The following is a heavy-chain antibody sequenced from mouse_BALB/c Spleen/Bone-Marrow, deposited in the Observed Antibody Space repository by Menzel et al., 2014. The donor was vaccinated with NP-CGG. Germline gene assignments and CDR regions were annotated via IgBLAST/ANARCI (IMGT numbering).Heavy chain of an antibody. CDR2: IHPGTSDT. J-gene: IGHJ2*01. D-gene: IGHD3-1*01. V-gene: IGHV1-5*01. CDR1: GYTFSNYW. CDR3: TTLARNNFDY. Sequence: VQLQQSGTVLARPGAAVKMSCKASGYTFSNYWMHWIKQRPGQGRDWIGTIHPGTSDTTYNQKFKGKAKLTAVTSTSTAYMELSSLTNEDSAVYYCTTLARNNFDYWGQGTTLTVSS.